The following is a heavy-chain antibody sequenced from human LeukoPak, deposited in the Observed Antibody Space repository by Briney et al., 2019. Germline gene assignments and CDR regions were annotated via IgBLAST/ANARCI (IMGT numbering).Heavy chain of an antibody. CDR1: GYTFTSYA. CDR3: AREPITMVRGVTYYFDY. J-gene: IGHJ4*02. V-gene: IGHV1-3*03. CDR2: INAGNGNT. D-gene: IGHD3-10*01. Sequence: ASVKVSCKASGYTFTSYAMHWVRQAPGQRLEWMGWINAGNGNTKYSQEFQGRVTITRDTSASTAYMELSSLRSEDMAVYYCAREPITMVRGVTYYFDYWGQGTLVTVSS.